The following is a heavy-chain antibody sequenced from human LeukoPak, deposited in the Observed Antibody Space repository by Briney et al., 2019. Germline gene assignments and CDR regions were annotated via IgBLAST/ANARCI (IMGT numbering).Heavy chain of an antibody. V-gene: IGHV4-59*01. CDR1: GGSISSYY. CDR2: IYYSGST. CDR3: ARGLSSSSIHPFGY. J-gene: IGHJ4*02. Sequence: SETLSLTCTVSGGSISSYYWSWIRQPPGKGLEWIGYIYYSGSTNYNPSLKSRVTISVDTSKNQFSLKLSSVTAADTAVYYCARGLSSSSIHPFGYWGQGTLVTVSS. D-gene: IGHD6-6*01.